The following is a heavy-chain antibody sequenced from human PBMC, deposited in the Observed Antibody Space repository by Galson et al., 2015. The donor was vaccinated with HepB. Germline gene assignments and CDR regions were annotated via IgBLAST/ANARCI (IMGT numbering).Heavy chain of an antibody. CDR3: ARPRYCSSATCTAAFDS. Sequence: TLFLTCTVSGGSIVSSSHYWGWIRQPPGKGLEWIGRIYYGGSGTTLYNPSLKSRVTISVDPTRNQFSLELRSVTAADTAVYYCARPRYCSSATCTAAFDSWGQGTLVTVSS. J-gene: IGHJ4*02. CDR1: GGSIVSSSHY. V-gene: IGHV4-39*01. D-gene: IGHD2-2*01. CDR2: IYYGGSGTT.